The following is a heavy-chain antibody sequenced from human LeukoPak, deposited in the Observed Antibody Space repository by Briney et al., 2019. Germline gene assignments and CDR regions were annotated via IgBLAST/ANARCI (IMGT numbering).Heavy chain of an antibody. CDR1: GFTVSSNY. D-gene: IGHD3-10*02. CDR3: AEPGITMIGGV. J-gene: IGHJ6*04. Sequence: GGSLRLSCAASGFTVSSNYMSWVRQAPGKGLEWVSVIYSGGSTYYADSVKGRFTISRDNAKNSLYLQMNSLRAEDTAVYYCAEPGITMIGGVWGKGTTVTISS. CDR2: IYSGGST. V-gene: IGHV3-66*01.